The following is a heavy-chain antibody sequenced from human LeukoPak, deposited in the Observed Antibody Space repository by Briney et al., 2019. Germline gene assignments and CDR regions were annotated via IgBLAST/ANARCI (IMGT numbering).Heavy chain of an antibody. CDR3: ARPRARCGGDCFSGYFDL. J-gene: IGHJ2*01. CDR1: GCSISSYD. CDR2: IYYSGST. D-gene: IGHD2-21*02. V-gene: IGHV4-59*01. Sequence: PSETLSLTCTASGCSISSYDLSWIRQPPGKGLQWIGYIYYSGSTNYNPSLKSRVTISVDTSKNQFSLKLSSVTTADTAVYYCARPRARCGGDCFSGYFDLWGRGTLVTVSS.